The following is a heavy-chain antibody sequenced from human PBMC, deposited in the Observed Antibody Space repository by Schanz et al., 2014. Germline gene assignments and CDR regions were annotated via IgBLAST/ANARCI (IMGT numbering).Heavy chain of an antibody. V-gene: IGHV4-39*01. CDR1: GGSINSNSYY. CDR2: VFYTGTT. D-gene: IGHD6-19*01. J-gene: IGHJ4*02. Sequence: QLQLQESGPGLVKPSETLSLICSVSGGSINSNSYYWGWIRQPPGKGLEWIGNVFYTGTTYTNPSLRSRLTLSVDTSNNQFSLNLPSVTAADTAVYFCARHGPLAGIPLDYWGRGTLVTVSS. CDR3: ARHGPLAGIPLDY.